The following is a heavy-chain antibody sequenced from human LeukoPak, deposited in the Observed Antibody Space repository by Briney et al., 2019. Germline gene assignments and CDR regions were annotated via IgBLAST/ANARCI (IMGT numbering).Heavy chain of an antibody. J-gene: IGHJ4*02. D-gene: IGHD5-18*01. V-gene: IGHV3-33*01. CDR1: GFTFSSFG. Sequence: GGSLRLSCAASGFTFSSFGMHWVRQAPGKGLEWVAVTWYDGSKEYYADSVKGRFTVSRDNAKNSLYLQMNSLRAEDTAIYYCARGYSYATGYFDYWGQGTLVTVSS. CDR3: ARGYSYATGYFDY. CDR2: TWYDGSKE.